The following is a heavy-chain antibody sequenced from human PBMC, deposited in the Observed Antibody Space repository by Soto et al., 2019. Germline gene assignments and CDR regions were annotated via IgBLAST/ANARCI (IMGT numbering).Heavy chain of an antibody. CDR1: GYNFTNYF. CDR2: INPSDGST. V-gene: IGHV1-46*01. Sequence: GASVKVSCKASGYNFTNYFMHWVRQAPGQGLEWMGKINPSDGSTSYVQKFQGRLTKTRDTSTSTVYMEVSTLRSEDTAVYYCARVCPRVGSCYFDYWGQGTLVTVSS. D-gene: IGHD2-15*01. J-gene: IGHJ4*02. CDR3: ARVCPRVGSCYFDY.